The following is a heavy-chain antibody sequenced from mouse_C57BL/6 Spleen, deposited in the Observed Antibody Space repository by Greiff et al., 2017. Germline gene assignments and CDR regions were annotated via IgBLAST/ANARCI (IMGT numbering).Heavy chain of an antibody. D-gene: IGHD2-4*01. Sequence: EVKLMESGAGLVKPGGSLKLSCAASGFTFSSYAMSWVRQTPEKRLEWVAYISSGGDYIYYADTVKGRFTISRDNARNTLYLQMSSLKSEDTAMYYCTRDRDYDYDSYWYFDVWGTGTTVTVSS. J-gene: IGHJ1*03. CDR3: TRDRDYDYDSYWYFDV. CDR1: GFTFSSYA. V-gene: IGHV5-9-1*02. CDR2: ISSGGDYI.